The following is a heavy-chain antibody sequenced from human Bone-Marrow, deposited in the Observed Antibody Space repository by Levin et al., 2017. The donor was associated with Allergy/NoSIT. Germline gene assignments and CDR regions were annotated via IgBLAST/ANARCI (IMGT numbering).Heavy chain of an antibody. CDR1: GYTFTEYY. D-gene: IGHD5-12*01. CDR3: ARVRSVATNIDY. Sequence: ASVKVSCKASGYTFTEYYLHWVRQAPGQGLVWMGWIKPSTGGTNYAERFQGRVTMTSDTSISTAYMELSGLRSDDTAIYYCARVRSVATNIDYWGQGTLVTVSS. CDR2: IKPSTGGT. V-gene: IGHV1-2*02. J-gene: IGHJ4*02.